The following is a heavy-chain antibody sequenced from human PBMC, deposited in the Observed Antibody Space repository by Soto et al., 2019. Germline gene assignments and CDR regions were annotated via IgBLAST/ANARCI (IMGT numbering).Heavy chain of an antibody. V-gene: IGHV3-23*01. J-gene: IGHJ4*02. D-gene: IGHD2-2*01. CDR1: GFTFSSYA. Sequence: EVQLLESGGGLVQPGGSLRLSCAASGFTFSSYAMSWVRQAPGKGLEWVSAISGSGGSTYYADSVKGRFTISRDNSKNTLYLQMNSLRAEDTAVYYCAKDLVGAQHPDILVVPAATYFDYWGQGTLVTVSS. CDR3: AKDLVGAQHPDILVVPAATYFDY. CDR2: ISGSGGST.